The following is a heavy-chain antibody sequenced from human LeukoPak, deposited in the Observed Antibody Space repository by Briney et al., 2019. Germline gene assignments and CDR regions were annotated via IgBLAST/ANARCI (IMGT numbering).Heavy chain of an antibody. Sequence: PSETLSLTCAVYGGSFSGYYWSWIRQPPGKGLEWIGEINHSGSTNYNPSLKSRVTISVDTSKNQFSLKLSSVTAADTAVYYCARDSGLVDTAMAPWGQGTLVTVSS. D-gene: IGHD5-18*01. CDR1: GGSFSGYY. CDR3: ARDSGLVDTAMAP. V-gene: IGHV4-34*01. CDR2: INHSGST. J-gene: IGHJ5*02.